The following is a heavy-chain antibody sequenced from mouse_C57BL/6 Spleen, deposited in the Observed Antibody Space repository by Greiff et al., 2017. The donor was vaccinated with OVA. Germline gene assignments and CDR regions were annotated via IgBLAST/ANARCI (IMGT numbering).Heavy chain of an antibody. J-gene: IGHJ1*03. D-gene: IGHD1-1*01. Sequence: VQLQQSGPELVKPGASVKISCKASGYAFSSSWMNWVKQRPGKGLEWIGRIYPGDGDTNYNGKFKGKATLTADKSSSTAYMQLSSLTSEDSAVYFCARGGITTVVAHFDVWGTGTTVTVSS. CDR3: ARGGITTVVAHFDV. CDR2: IYPGDGDT. V-gene: IGHV1-82*01. CDR1: GYAFSSSW.